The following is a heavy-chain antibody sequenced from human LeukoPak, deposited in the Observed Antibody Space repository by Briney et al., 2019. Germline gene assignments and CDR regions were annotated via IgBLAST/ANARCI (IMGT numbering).Heavy chain of an antibody. D-gene: IGHD6-13*01. CDR3: ARIFEQQPPDYFDY. CDR1: GGSISGSTYY. CDR2: IYYSGST. J-gene: IGHJ4*02. V-gene: IGHV4-61*05. Sequence: SETLSLTCTVSGGSISGSTYYWGWIRQPPGKGLEWIGYIYYSGSTNYNPSLKSRVTISVDTSKNQFSLKLSSVTAADTAVYYCARIFEQQPPDYFDYWGQGTLVTVSS.